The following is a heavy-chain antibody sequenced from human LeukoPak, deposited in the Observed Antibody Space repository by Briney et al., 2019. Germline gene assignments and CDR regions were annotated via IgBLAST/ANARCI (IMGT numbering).Heavy chain of an antibody. Sequence: EASVKVSCKVSGYTLTELSMHWVRQAPGKGLEWMGGFDPEDGETIYAQKFQGRVTMTEATSTDTAYMELSSLRSEDTAVYYCATALPTVTPFDYWGQGTLVTVSS. V-gene: IGHV1-24*01. J-gene: IGHJ4*02. CDR3: ATALPTVTPFDY. D-gene: IGHD4-17*01. CDR1: GYTLTELS. CDR2: FDPEDGET.